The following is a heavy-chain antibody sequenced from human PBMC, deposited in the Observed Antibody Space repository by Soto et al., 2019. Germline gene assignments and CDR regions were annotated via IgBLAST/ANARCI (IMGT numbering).Heavy chain of an antibody. CDR2: IIPILGIA. D-gene: IGHD2-15*01. J-gene: IGHJ6*02. Sequence: QVQLVQSGAEVKKPGSSVKVSCQASGGTFSSYTISWVRQAPGQGLEWMGRIIPILGIANYAQKFQGRVTITADKSTSTAYMELSRLRSEDTAVYYCARDLSCMDVWGQGTTVTVSS. CDR3: ARDLSCMDV. CDR1: GGTFSSYT. V-gene: IGHV1-69*08.